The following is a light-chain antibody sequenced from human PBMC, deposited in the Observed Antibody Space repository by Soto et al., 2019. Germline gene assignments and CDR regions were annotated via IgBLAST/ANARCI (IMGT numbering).Light chain of an antibody. Sequence: QSVLTQPPSASGTPGQRVSISCSGSSSNIGRKIVNWYQQVPGAAPKLLIYSNNQRPSGVPDRFSGSKSGTLASLAISGLQSEDEAEYFCSARDDSLNGAVFGGGTKLTVL. CDR2: SNN. CDR1: SSNIGRKI. CDR3: SARDDSLNGAV. V-gene: IGLV1-44*01. J-gene: IGLJ2*01.